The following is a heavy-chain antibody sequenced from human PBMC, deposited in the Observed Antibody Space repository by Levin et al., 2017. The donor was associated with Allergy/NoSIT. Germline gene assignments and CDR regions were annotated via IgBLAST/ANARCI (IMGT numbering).Heavy chain of an antibody. Sequence: GGSLRLSCAASGFTVSTNYMNWVRQAPGKGLEWVSVVYSGGATYYADSVKGRFTISRDNSKNTLYLQMNSLRAEDTAVYYCASGVSDDYGDYLRYWGQGTLDTVSS. J-gene: IGHJ4*02. V-gene: IGHV3-53*01. CDR3: ASGVSDDYGDYLRY. CDR2: VYSGGAT. CDR1: GFTVSTNY. D-gene: IGHD4-17*01.